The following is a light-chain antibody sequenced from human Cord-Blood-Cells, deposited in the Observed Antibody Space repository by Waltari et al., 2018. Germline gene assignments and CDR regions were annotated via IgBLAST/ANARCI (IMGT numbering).Light chain of an antibody. J-gene: IGLJ1*01. CDR3: SSYAGSNNLV. CDR2: EVS. CDR1: SSDVGGYNY. V-gene: IGLV2-8*01. Sequence: QSALTQPPSASGSPGQSVTISCTGTSSDVGGYNYVSWYQQHPGKAPKLMIYEVSKRPSGVPYRFSGSKSGNTASLTVSGLQAEDEADYYCSSYAGSNNLVFGTGTKVTVL.